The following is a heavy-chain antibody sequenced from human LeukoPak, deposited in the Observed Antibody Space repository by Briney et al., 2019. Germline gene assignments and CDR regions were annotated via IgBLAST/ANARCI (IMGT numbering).Heavy chain of an antibody. D-gene: IGHD3-3*01. J-gene: IGHJ6*03. CDR2: ISSSSSYI. Sequence: GGSLRLSCAASGFTFSSYSMNWVRQAPGKGLEWVSSISSSSSYIYYADSVKGRFTISRDNAKNSLYLQMNSLRAEDTAVYYCASKGLGDFWSGYYNYYYYYMDVWGKGTTVTVSS. CDR3: ASKGLGDFWSGYYNYYYYYMDV. V-gene: IGHV3-21*01. CDR1: GFTFSSYS.